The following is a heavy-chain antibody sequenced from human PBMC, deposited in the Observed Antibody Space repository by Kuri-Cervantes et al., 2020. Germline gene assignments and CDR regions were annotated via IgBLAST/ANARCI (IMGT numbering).Heavy chain of an antibody. J-gene: IGHJ3*02. CDR1: GFTFSSYA. CDR2: ISYDGSNK. Sequence: LSLTCAASGFTFSSYAMHWVRQAPGKGLEWVAVISYDGSNKYYADSVKGRFTISRDNSKNTLYLQMNSLRAEDTAVYCCARELASLNAFDIWGQGTMVTVSS. CDR3: ARELASLNAFDI. V-gene: IGHV3-30-3*01. D-gene: IGHD3-3*02.